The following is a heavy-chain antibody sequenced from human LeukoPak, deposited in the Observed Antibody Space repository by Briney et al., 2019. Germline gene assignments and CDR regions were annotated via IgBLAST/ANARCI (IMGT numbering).Heavy chain of an antibody. D-gene: IGHD6-13*01. CDR1: GGSISSSSSY. Sequence: PSETLSLTCTVSGGSISSSSSYWGWIRQPPGKGLEWIGSIHYSGSTDYSPSLKSRLTISVDTSKNQFSLKLSSVTAADTAVYHCVRRASSISIDPWGQGTLVTVSS. V-gene: IGHV4-39*01. CDR2: IHYSGST. CDR3: VRRASSISIDP. J-gene: IGHJ5*02.